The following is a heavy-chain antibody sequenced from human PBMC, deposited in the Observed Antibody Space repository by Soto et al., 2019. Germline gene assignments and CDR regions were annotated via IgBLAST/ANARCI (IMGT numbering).Heavy chain of an antibody. V-gene: IGHV1-3*01. CDR3: ARDYYDSSGYHNLFAL. CDR2: INAGNGNT. J-gene: IGHJ5*02. D-gene: IGHD3-22*01. Sequence: ASVKVSCKASGYTFTSYAMHWVRQAPGQRLEWMGWINAGNGNTKYSQKFQGRVTITRDTSASTAYMELSSLRSEDTAVYYCARDYYDSSGYHNLFALCGQGTLVTGSS. CDR1: GYTFTSYA.